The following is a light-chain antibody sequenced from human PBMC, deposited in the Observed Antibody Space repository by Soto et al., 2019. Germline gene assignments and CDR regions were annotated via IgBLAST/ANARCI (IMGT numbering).Light chain of an antibody. CDR3: QQSYSTPYT. CDR1: QSISSY. CDR2: AAS. Sequence: DIQMTQSPSSLSASVGDRVTITCRASQSISSYLTWYQQKPGKAPKLLIYAASSLQSGVPSRFSGSGSGTDFTLTISSLQPADFATYYGQQSYSTPYTFGQGTKLEIK. J-gene: IGKJ2*01. V-gene: IGKV1-39*01.